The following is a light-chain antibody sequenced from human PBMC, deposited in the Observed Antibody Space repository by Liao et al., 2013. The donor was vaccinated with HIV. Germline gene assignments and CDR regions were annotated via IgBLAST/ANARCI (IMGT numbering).Light chain of an antibody. J-gene: IGLJ3*02. CDR1: KLGDKY. Sequence: SYELTQPPSVSVSPGQTASITCSGDKLGDKYACWYQQKPGQSPVVVIYQDNKWPSGIPERFSGSNSGNTATLTISGTQALDEAVYYCQAWDSSTWVFGGGTKLTVL. V-gene: IGLV3-1*01. CDR3: QAWDSSTWV. CDR2: QDN.